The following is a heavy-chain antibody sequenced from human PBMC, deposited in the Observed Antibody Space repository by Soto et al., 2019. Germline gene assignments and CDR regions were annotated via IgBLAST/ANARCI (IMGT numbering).Heavy chain of an antibody. CDR3: ESLASSGYRANWFDP. CDR2: ICSGGST. D-gene: IGHD3-22*01. V-gene: IGHV3-53*01. Sequence: GSLRRSCTAPGXTLSSNDISWVRQARGKGLEWAAVICSGGSTYYADSLKWRFTISIYNSKKTLYLQMNSLRAEDTAVYYCESLASSGYRANWFDPWGQGTLVTVSS. CDR1: GXTLSSND. J-gene: IGHJ5*02.